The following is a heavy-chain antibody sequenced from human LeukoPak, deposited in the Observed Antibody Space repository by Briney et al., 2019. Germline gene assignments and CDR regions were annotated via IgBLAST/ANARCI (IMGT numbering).Heavy chain of an antibody. CDR2: FSCDGSST. Sequence: GGSLRLSCSASGFTFSSSAMYWVRQAPGKGLEYVSAFSCDGSSTFYADSVKGRFTISRDNSKNMLYLQMSSLRADDTAVYYCVKTLKYYGSGRGLFDSWGQGILVTVPT. CDR1: GFTFSSSA. CDR3: VKTLKYYGSGRGLFDS. V-gene: IGHV3-64D*06. J-gene: IGHJ4*02. D-gene: IGHD3-10*01.